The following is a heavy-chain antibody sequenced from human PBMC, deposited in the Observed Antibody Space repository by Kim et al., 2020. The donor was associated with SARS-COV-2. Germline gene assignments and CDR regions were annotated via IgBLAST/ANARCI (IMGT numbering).Heavy chain of an antibody. D-gene: IGHD3-3*01. CDR1: GFTFSSYG. Sequence: GGSLRLSCAASGFTFSSYGMHWVRQAPGKGLEWVAVISYDGSNKYYADSVKGRFTLSRDNSKNTLSLQMNSLRAEDTAVYYCAKDREWSFDCWGEGTL. CDR2: ISYDGSNK. CDR3: AKDREWSFDC. J-gene: IGHJ4*02. V-gene: IGHV3-30*18.